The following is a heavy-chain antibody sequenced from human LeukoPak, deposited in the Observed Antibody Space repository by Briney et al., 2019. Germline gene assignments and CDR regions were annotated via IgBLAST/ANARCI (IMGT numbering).Heavy chain of an antibody. CDR2: ISWNSGSI. J-gene: IGHJ4*02. CDR1: GFTFDDYA. Sequence: PGGSLRLSCAASGFTFDDYAVHWVRQAPGKGLEWVSGISWNSGSIGYADSVKGRFTISRDNAKNSLYLQMNSLRAEDTALYYCAKLKIGSHTFDYWGQGTLVTVSS. V-gene: IGHV3-9*01. CDR3: AKLKIGSHTFDY. D-gene: IGHD1-26*01.